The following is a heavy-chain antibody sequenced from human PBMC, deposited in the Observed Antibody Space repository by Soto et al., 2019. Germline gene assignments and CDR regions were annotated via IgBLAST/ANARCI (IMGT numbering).Heavy chain of an antibody. V-gene: IGHV4-39*01. CDR1: GGSISSSSYY. CDR3: ARALIAAFAKERAAAESLFDF. Sequence: SETLSLTCTVSGGSISSSSYYWGWIRQPPGKGLEWIGSIYYSGSTYYNPSLKSRVTISVDTSKNQFSLKLSSVTAADTAVYYCARALIAAFAKERAAAESLFDFWGQGSLVTGSS. CDR2: IYYSGST. J-gene: IGHJ5*01. D-gene: IGHD6-13*01.